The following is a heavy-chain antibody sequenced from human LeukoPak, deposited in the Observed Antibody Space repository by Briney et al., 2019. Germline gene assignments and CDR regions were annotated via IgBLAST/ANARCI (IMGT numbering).Heavy chain of an antibody. CDR3: ARRERGYSYGTRAFDI. CDR1: GGSISSYY. V-gene: IGHV4-59*01. CDR2: IYYSGST. Sequence: SETLSLTCTVSGGSISSYYGSWIRQPPGKGLEWIGYIYYSGSTNYNPSLKSRVTISVDTSKNQFSLKLSSVTAADTAVYYCARRERGYSYGTRAFDIWGQGTMVTVSS. D-gene: IGHD5-18*01. J-gene: IGHJ3*02.